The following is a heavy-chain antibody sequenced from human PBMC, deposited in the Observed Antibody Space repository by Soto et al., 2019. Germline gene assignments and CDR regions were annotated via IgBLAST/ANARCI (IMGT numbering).Heavy chain of an antibody. CDR3: ARQGDSSGSYCYGMDV. Sequence: QVQLVQSGAEVKKPGSSVKVSCKASGGTFSSYTISWVRQAPGQGLEWMGGIIPIFGTANYAQRFQGRVTITAAESTSTAYMELSSLRSENTAVYYCARQGDSSGSYCYGMDVWGQGTTVIVSS. V-gene: IGHV1-69*12. CDR1: GGTFSSYT. J-gene: IGHJ6*02. CDR2: IIPIFGTA. D-gene: IGHD3-22*01.